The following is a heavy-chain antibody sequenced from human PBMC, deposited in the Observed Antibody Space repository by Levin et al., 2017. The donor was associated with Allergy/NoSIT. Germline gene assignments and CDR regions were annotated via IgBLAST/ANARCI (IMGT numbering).Heavy chain of an antibody. CDR3: ARDITGSGWLRDYYYGMDV. V-gene: IGHV1-46*01. CDR1: GYTFTSYY. CDR2: INPSGGST. D-gene: IGHD6-19*01. J-gene: IGHJ6*02. Sequence: GESLKISCKASGYTFTSYYMHWVRQAPGQGLEWMGIINPSGGSTSYAQKFQGRVTMTRDTSTSTVYMELSSLRSEDTAVYYCARDITGSGWLRDYYYGMDVWGQGTTVTVSS.